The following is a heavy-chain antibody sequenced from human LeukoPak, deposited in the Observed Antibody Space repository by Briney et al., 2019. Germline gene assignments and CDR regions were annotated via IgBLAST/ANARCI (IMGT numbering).Heavy chain of an antibody. J-gene: IGHJ4*02. CDR2: INPNSGVT. V-gene: IGHV1-2*02. D-gene: IGHD6-13*01. CDR3: ARQGALVKGIDY. CDR1: GYTFTGYY. Sequence: ASVKVSCKASGYTFTGYYMHWVRQAPGQGLEWMGWINPNSGVTDYAQKFQGRVTMTRDTSISTVYMELSRLRSDDTAVYYCARQGALVKGIDYWGQGTLVAVSS.